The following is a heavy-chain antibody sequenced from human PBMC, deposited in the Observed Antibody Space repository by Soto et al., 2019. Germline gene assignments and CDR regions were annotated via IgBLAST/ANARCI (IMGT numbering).Heavy chain of an antibody. CDR2: IYYSGGP. Sequence: SETLSPTCTVSGGSISGYYGSWSRQPPGKGLEWIGYIYYSGGPNYNPSLKSRVTISVDTSKNQFSLKLTSVTAADTAVYYCARGGGAIPSYYYGMDVWGQGTTVTVSS. D-gene: IGHD3-10*01. J-gene: IGHJ6*02. CDR3: ARGGGAIPSYYYGMDV. V-gene: IGHV4-59*01. CDR1: GGSISGYY.